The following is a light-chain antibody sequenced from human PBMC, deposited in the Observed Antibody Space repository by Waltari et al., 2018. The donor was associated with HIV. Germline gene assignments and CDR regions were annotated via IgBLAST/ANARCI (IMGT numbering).Light chain of an antibody. J-gene: IGLJ2*01. CDR1: SRDVGAHNF. CDR3: SSYAGPNHLL. V-gene: IGLV2-8*01. CDR2: GVN. Sequence: QSALTQPPSASGSPGQSVTFSCTGTSRDVGAHNFVPWYQQHPGKAPKLIIYGVNRRPSGVPDRFSGSKSGNTASLTVSGLQADDEADYYCSSYAGPNHLLFGGGTKLTVL.